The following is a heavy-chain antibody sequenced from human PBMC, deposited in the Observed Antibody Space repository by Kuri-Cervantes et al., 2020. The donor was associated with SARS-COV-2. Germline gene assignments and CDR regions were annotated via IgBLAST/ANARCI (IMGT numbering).Heavy chain of an antibody. D-gene: IGHD6-19*01. V-gene: IGHV6-1*01. CDR2: TYYRSKWYN. Sequence: SETLSLTCAISGDSVSSNSAAWNWIRQSPSRGLEWLGRTYYRSKWYNDYAVSVKSRITINPDTSKNQFSLQLNSVTPEDTAVYYCARGRALHSGWGYSSGWYSFEFDYWGQGTLVTVSS. CDR1: GDSVSSNSAA. J-gene: IGHJ4*02. CDR3: ARGRALHSGWGYSSGWYSFEFDY.